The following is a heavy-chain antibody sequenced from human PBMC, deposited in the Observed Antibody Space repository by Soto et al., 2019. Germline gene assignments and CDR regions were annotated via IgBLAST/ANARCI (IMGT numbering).Heavy chain of an antibody. CDR1: GYVVTSNF. J-gene: IGHJ4*02. V-gene: IGHV1-46*01. Sequence: ASVKVSCKASGYVVTSNFIHWVRQAPGQGLEWMGVIDPGTGRTSYPQKFQGRVTVTRDTSTNTGYMELSSRQSEDTAVYYCARGPVLKYYDMSGFRGSFDSWAQGSPVTVSS. CDR2: IDPGTGRT. D-gene: IGHD3-22*01. CDR3: ARGPVLKYYDMSGFRGSFDS.